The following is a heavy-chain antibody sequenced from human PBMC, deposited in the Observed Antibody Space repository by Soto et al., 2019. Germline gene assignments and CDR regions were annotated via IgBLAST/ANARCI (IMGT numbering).Heavy chain of an antibody. D-gene: IGHD1-26*01. Sequence: DVQLVESGGGLVQPGGSLRLSCVGSGFTFSDFPMHWFRRAPGKALQFVSAIKNDGSATYYGNSFKGRFSISRDNSKNTVYLQMGSLRDEDMALYYCVREATLGWFDPWGQGILVTVSS. CDR2: IKNDGSAT. V-gene: IGHV3-64*01. CDR3: VREATLGWFDP. CDR1: GFTFSDFP. J-gene: IGHJ5*02.